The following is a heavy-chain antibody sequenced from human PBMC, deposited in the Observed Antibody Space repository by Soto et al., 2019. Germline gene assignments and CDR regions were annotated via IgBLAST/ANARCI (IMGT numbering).Heavy chain of an antibody. D-gene: IGHD4-17*01. V-gene: IGHV4-59*01. J-gene: IGHJ4*02. Sequence: SETLSLTCTVAGVSISSYYWSWIRQPPGKGLEWIGYIYYSGSTNYNPSLKSRVTISVDTSKNQFSLKLSSVTAADTAVYYCAGMTTSLDYWGQGTLVTVSS. CDR1: GVSISSYY. CDR3: AGMTTSLDY. CDR2: IYYSGST.